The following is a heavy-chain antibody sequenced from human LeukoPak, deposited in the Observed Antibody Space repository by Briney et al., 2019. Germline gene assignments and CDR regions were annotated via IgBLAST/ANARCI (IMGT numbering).Heavy chain of an antibody. CDR2: IYYSGRT. CDR1: GGSISNYY. Sequence: SETLSLTCTVSGGSISNYYWSWIRQSPGKGLEWIGYIYYSGRTDYNPSLKSRVIISVDTSKNQFSLNLSSVTAADTAVYSCARTISMADEFSRYYYYYYMDVWGKGTTVTVSS. CDR3: ARTISMADEFSRYYYYYYMDV. J-gene: IGHJ6*03. D-gene: IGHD3-10*01. V-gene: IGHV4-59*01.